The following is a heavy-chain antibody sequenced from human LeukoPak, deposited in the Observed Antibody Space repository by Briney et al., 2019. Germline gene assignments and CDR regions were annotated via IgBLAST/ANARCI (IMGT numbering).Heavy chain of an antibody. CDR1: GFTFSSYG. D-gene: IGHD4-17*01. V-gene: IGHV3-30*18. Sequence: GGSLRLSCAASGFTFSSYGMHWVRQAPGKGLEWVAVISYDGSNKYYADSVKGRFTISRDNSKNTLYLQMNSLRAEDTAVYYCAKVSYGDYAAVDYWGQGTTVTVSS. J-gene: IGHJ4*03. CDR2: ISYDGSNK. CDR3: AKVSYGDYAAVDY.